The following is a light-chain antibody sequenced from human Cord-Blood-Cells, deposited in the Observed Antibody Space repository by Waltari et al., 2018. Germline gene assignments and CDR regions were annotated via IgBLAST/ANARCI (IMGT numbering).Light chain of an antibody. CDR1: SSDVGGYNY. CDR2: DVS. CDR3: SSYTSSSTWV. V-gene: IGLV2-14*01. J-gene: IGLJ3*02. Sequence: QSALTQPASVSGSPGQSITISCTGTSSDVGGYNYVPWYQPHPGKAHKLMIYDVSKRPSGVSNRFSGSKSGNTASLTISGLQAEDEADYYCSSYTSSSTWVFGGGTKLTVL.